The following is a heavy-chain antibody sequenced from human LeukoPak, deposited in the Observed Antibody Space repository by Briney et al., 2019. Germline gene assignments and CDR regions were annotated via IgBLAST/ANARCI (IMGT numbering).Heavy chain of an antibody. CDR1: GFTFSSYA. D-gene: IGHD6-13*01. CDR2: ISGSGDST. CDR3: AKTRPLDSSSWHHGTY. J-gene: IGHJ4*02. Sequence: PGGSLRLSCAASGFTFSSYAMSWVRQAPGKGLEWVSAISGSGDSTYYGDSVKGLFTISRDNFKNTLYLQMNTMRAEETAVYYCAKTRPLDSSSWHHGTYWAQGTLVTVSS. V-gene: IGHV3-23*01.